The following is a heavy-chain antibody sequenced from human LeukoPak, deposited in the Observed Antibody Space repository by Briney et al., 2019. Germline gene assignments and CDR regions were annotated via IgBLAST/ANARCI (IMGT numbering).Heavy chain of an antibody. CDR1: GGTFSSYA. CDR2: IIPIVGTA. Sequence: SVKVSCKASGGTFSSYAISWVRQAPGQGLEWMGRIIPIVGTANYAQKFQGRDTITADKSTSTAYMELSSLRSEDTAVYYCARGRLRYCSSTSCSTQYYYYMDVWGKGTTVTVSS. D-gene: IGHD2-2*01. J-gene: IGHJ6*03. CDR3: ARGRLRYCSSTSCSTQYYYYMDV. V-gene: IGHV1-69*04.